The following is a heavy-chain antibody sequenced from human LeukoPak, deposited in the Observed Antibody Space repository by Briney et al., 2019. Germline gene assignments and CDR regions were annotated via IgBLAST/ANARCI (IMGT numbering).Heavy chain of an antibody. V-gene: IGHV4-59*01. J-gene: IGHJ4*02. CDR2: FYDTRSP. D-gene: IGHD3-10*01. Sequence: SETLSLTCTVSGGSISLYYWSWIRQPPGKGLEWIGYFYDTRSPKYNPSLERRVTISVDMSRSQFSLNLTSVTAADTAVYYCARGRGSLTYWGQGTLATVSS. CDR1: GGSISLYY. CDR3: ARGRGSLTY.